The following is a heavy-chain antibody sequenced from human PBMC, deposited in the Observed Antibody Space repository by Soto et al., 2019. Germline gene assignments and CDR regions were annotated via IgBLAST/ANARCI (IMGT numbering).Heavy chain of an antibody. CDR1: GFTFSTYP. CDR3: AKPPVITASYYYYDMDV. V-gene: IGHV3-23*01. CDR2: ISGSGIST. D-gene: IGHD4-4*01. Sequence: EAQLSESGGGLVQPGGSLRLSCAASGFTFSTYPMSWVRQAPGKGLEWDSGISGSGISTYYADSVKGRFTISRDNSKNSVFLQMNSLRAEDTAVYYCAKPPVITASYYYYDMDVWGQGTTVTVSS. J-gene: IGHJ6*02.